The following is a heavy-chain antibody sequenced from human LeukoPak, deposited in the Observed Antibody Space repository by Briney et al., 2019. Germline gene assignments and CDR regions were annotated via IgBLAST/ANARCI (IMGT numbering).Heavy chain of an antibody. CDR1: GFTFSSYD. V-gene: IGHV3-13*01. D-gene: IGHD4-23*01. CDR3: ARARYYDGNSISPTAPTYYYYYYMDV. Sequence: PGGSLRLSCAASGFTFSSYDMHWVRQATGKALEWVSAIGTAGDTYYPGSVKGRFTISRENAKNSLYLQMNSLRAGDTAVYYCARARYYDGNSISPTAPTYYYYYYMDVWGKGTTVTVSS. J-gene: IGHJ6*03. CDR2: IGTAGDT.